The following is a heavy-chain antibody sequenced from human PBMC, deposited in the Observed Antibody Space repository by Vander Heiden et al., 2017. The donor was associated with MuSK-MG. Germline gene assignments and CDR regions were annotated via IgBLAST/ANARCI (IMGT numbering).Heavy chain of an antibody. D-gene: IGHD3-22*01. CDR3: ARRLRDDSSGPFDY. CDR2: IYYSGST. CDR1: GGSISMYY. V-gene: IGHV4-59*08. J-gene: IGHJ4*02. Sequence: QVQLQESGPGLVKPSETLSLTCTVAGGSISMYYWSGIRQPPGKGLEWIGYIYYSGSTNYNPSLKSRVTISVDTSKNQFSLKLSSVTAADTAVYYCARRLRDDSSGPFDYWGQGTLVTVSS.